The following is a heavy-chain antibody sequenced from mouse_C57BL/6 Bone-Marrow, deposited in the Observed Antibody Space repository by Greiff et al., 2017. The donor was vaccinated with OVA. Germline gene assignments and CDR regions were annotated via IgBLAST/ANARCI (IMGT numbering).Heavy chain of an antibody. CDR1: GFTFSDYY. J-gene: IGHJ1*03. V-gene: IGHV5-16*01. CDR2: INYDGSST. CDR3: AREEVPRYFDV. Sequence: EVQLVESEGGLVQPGSSMKLSCTASGFTFSDYYMAWVRQVPEKGLEWVANINYDGSSTYYLDSLKSRFIISRDNAKNILYLQMSSLKSEDTATYYCAREEVPRYFDVWGTGTTVTVSS.